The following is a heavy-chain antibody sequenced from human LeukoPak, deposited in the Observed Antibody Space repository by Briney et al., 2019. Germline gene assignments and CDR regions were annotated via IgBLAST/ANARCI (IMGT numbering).Heavy chain of an antibody. CDR1: GFTFSSSA. CDR3: AKGTMIVVLAGH. CDR2: ISAGGQST. J-gene: IGHJ4*02. Sequence: RSGGSLRLSCAASGFTFSSSAMSWVRQAPGKGLEWVSGISAGGQSTYSADSVKGRFTISRDNSKDTLYLQMNSLRAEDTAVYYCAKGTMIVVLAGHWGQGTLVTVSS. V-gene: IGHV3-23*01. D-gene: IGHD3-22*01.